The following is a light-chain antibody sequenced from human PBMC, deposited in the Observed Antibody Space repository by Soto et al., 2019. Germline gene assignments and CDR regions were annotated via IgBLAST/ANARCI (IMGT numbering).Light chain of an antibody. CDR3: QQYVSYPLT. CDR1: QSIGYW. J-gene: IGKJ4*01. CDR2: KAS. V-gene: IGKV1-5*03. Sequence: DIQMTQSPSTLSAFIGDRVTITCRASQSIGYWLAWYQQKPGKAPNLLISKASSLETGVPSRFSGSGSGTEFTLTIGSLQPDDVATYSCQQYVSYPLTFGGGTKVEIK.